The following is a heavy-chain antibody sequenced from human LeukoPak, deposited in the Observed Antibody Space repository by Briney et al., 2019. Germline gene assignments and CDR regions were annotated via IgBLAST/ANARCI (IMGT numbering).Heavy chain of an antibody. D-gene: IGHD3-22*01. V-gene: IGHV4-34*01. CDR2: INHSGST. CDR1: GGSFSGYY. J-gene: IGHJ3*02. CDR3: ARGMKWAYYYDSSGRRDDAFDI. Sequence: PSETLSLTCAVYGGSFSGYYWSWIRQPPGKGLEWIVEINHSGSTNYNPSLKSRVTISVDTSKNQFSLKLSSVTAADTAVYYCARGMKWAYYYDSSGRRDDAFDIWGQGTMVTVSS.